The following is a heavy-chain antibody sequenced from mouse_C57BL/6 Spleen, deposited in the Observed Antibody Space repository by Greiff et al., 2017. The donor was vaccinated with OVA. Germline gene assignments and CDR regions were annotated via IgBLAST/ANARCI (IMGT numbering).Heavy chain of an antibody. Sequence: QVQLKQPGTELVKPGASVKLSCKASGYTFTSYWMHWVKQRPGQGLEWIGNINPSNGGTNYHETFKSKATLTVDKTSSTAYMQLSSLTSEDSAVYDGARGSYAMDYWGQGTSVTVSA. CDR1: GYTFTSYW. CDR3: ARGSYAMDY. J-gene: IGHJ4*01. CDR2: INPSNGGT. V-gene: IGHV1-53*01.